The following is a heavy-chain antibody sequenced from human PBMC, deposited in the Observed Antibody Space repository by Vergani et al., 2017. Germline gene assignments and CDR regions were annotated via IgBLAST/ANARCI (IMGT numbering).Heavy chain of an antibody. J-gene: IGHJ6*03. CDR3: ARYSSSWYRGVCDYYYYYYMDV. CDR2: IYPGDSDT. V-gene: IGHV5-51*03. CDR1: GYSFTSYW. D-gene: IGHD6-13*01. Sequence: VQLVQSGAEVKKPGESLKISCKGSGYSFTSYWIGWVRQMPGKGLEWMGIIYPGDSDTRYSPSFQGQVTISADKSISTAYLQWSSLKVSDTAMYYCARYSSSWYRGVCDYYYYYYMDVWGKGTTVTVSS.